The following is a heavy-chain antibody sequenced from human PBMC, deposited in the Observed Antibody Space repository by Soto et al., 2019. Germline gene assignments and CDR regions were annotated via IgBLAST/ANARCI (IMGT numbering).Heavy chain of an antibody. J-gene: IGHJ4*02. CDR3: AKTITTVGVSSTGRGALIDN. Sequence: QVQLVESGGGVVQPGRSLRLSCAASGFTFSAFGMHWVRQAPGKGLEWVAVISNDGNSEHYADSVKGRFTISRDNSKNTFYLQMNSLSVEDTAVYYWAKTITTVGVSSTGRGALIDNWGQGILVSVSS. CDR1: GFTFSAFG. V-gene: IGHV3-30*18. CDR2: ISNDGNSE. D-gene: IGHD3-3*01.